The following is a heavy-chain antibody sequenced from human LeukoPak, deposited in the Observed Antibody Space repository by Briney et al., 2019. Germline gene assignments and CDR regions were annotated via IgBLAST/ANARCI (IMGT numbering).Heavy chain of an antibody. CDR1: GGSISSYY. V-gene: IGHV4-59*08. D-gene: IGHD3-22*01. J-gene: IGHJ4*02. Sequence: PSETLPLTCTVSGGSISSYYWTWIRQPPGKGLEWIGDIYSSGSTSYNPSLKSRVTISVDTSKNQFSLKLSSVTAADTAVYYCARGRAYYDSTGFYYWGQGTLVTVSS. CDR3: ARGRAYYDSTGFYY. CDR2: IYSSGST.